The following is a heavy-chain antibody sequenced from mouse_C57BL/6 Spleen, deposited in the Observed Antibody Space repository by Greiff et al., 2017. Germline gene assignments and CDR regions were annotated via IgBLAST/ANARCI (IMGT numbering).Heavy chain of an antibody. Sequence: VQLQQPGAKLVMPGASVKLSCKASGYTFTSYWMHWVKQRPGQGLEWIGGIDPSDSYTNYNQKFKGKSTLTVDKSSNTAYMQISSLTSEDSAVYYCSRRGTTVPFAYWGQGTLVTVSA. CDR3: SRRGTTVPFAY. CDR1: GYTFTSYW. CDR2: IDPSDSYT. V-gene: IGHV1-69*01. D-gene: IGHD1-1*01. J-gene: IGHJ3*01.